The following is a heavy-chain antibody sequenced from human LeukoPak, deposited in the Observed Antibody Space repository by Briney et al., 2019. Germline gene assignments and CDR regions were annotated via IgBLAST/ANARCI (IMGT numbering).Heavy chain of an antibody. V-gene: IGHV3-30*18. Sequence: GGSLRLSCAASGFTFSSYGMHWVRQAPGKGLEWVAVISYDGSNKYYADSVKGRFTISRDNSKNTLYLQMNSLRAEDTAVYYCAKDRSSGWFVYNFDYWGQGTLVTVSS. D-gene: IGHD6-19*01. CDR1: GFTFSSYG. J-gene: IGHJ4*02. CDR3: AKDRSSGWFVYNFDY. CDR2: ISYDGSNK.